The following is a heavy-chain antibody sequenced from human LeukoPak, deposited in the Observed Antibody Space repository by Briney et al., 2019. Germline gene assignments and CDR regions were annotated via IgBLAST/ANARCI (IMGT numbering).Heavy chain of an antibody. D-gene: IGHD2/OR15-2a*01. CDR2: ISDTDSST. J-gene: IGHJ4*02. V-gene: IGHV3-23*01. CDR3: AKDVIKYSRASDS. CDR1: GFTFSSYA. Sequence: GGSLRLSCAASGFTFSSYAMVWVRQAPGKGLEWVSTISDTDSSTYYADSVKGRFTVSRDNSRNTLYLQMNSLRVEDTAIYYCAKDVIKYSRASDSWGQGTLVTVSS.